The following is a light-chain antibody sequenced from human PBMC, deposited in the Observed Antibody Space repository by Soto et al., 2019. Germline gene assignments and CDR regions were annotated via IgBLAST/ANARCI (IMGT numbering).Light chain of an antibody. Sequence: QSALTQPASVSGSPGQSSTISFTGTSSDIGGYKYVSWYQQHPRKAPKLVIYAVSNRPSGVSNRFSVSQSGNTASLSISGLQAEDEADYYCSSYTRSTTLVFGGGTELTVL. J-gene: IGLJ2*01. V-gene: IGLV2-14*01. CDR3: SSYTRSTTLV. CDR2: AVS. CDR1: SSDIGGYKY.